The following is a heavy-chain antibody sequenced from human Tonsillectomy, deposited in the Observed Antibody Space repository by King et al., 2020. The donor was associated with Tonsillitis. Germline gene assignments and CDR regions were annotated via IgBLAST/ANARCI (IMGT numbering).Heavy chain of an antibody. CDR2: IFYSGST. Sequence: QLQESGPGLVKPSETLSLSCTVSGGSINSSTYYWDWIRQPPGKGLEWIGNIFYSGSTSYNPSLKSRDSISVDTSKNQFSLNLNSVTAADTAVYYCARRRGWYWFDPWSQGTLVTVSS. V-gene: IGHV4-39*01. J-gene: IGHJ5*02. CDR3: ARRRGWYWFDP. D-gene: IGHD6-19*01. CDR1: GGSINSSTYY.